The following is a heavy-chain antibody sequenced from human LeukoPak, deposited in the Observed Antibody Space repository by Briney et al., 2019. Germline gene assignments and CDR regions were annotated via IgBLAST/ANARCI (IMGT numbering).Heavy chain of an antibody. V-gene: IGHV1-69*13. J-gene: IGHJ6*02. D-gene: IGHD2-15*01. CDR3: ARREGGSYCSGGSCYRYYYGMDV. CDR1: VYTFTGYY. CDR2: IIPIFGTA. Sequence: SVKVSCKASVYTFTGYYMHWVRQAPGQGLEWMGGIIPIFGTANYAQKFQGRVTITADESTSTAYMELRSLRSEDTAVYYCARREGGSYCSGGSCYRYYYGMDVWGQGTTVTVSS.